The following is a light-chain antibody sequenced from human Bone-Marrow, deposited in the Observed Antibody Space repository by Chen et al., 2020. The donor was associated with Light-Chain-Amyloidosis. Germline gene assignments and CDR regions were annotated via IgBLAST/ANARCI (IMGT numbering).Light chain of an antibody. CDR3: QQYYSAPLT. CDR1: QSLLSSSNNKNF. CDR2: WAS. Sequence: DIVMTQSPDSLAVSLGERATMNCKSSQSLLSSSNNKNFLAWFQQKPGQPPKMLISWASTRESGVLDRCSGSGSATDFTLTISSRQAEDGAVYYCQQYYSAPLTFGGGTKVEIK. J-gene: IGKJ4*01. V-gene: IGKV4-1*01.